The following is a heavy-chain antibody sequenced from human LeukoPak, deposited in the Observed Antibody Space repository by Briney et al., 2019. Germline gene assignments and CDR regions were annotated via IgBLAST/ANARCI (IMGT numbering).Heavy chain of an antibody. D-gene: IGHD3-22*01. J-gene: IGHJ4*02. V-gene: IGHV3-9*01. Sequence: PGRSLRLSCAASGFTFDDYAMHWVRQAPGKGLEWVSGISWNSGSIGYADSVKGRFTISRDNSKNTLYLQMNSLRAEDTAVYYCASSPYYYDSSGYYGAPSFDYWGQGTLVTVSS. CDR1: GFTFDDYA. CDR2: ISWNSGSI. CDR3: ASSPYYYDSSGYYGAPSFDY.